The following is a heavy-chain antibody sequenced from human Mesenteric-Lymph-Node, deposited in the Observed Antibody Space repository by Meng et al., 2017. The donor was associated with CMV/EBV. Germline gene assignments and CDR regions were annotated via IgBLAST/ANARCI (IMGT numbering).Heavy chain of an antibody. J-gene: IGHJ2*01. CDR2: MSGSGGST. V-gene: IGHV3-23*01. CDR3: AKVVLGGWYFDL. CDR1: GLTFSSYA. D-gene: IGHD4/OR15-4a*01. Sequence: LEASGLTFSSYAMSWVRQAPGKGLEWVSAMSGSGGSTYYADSVKGRFTISRDNSKNTLYLQMNSLRAEDTAVYYCAKVVLGGWYFDLWGRGTLVTVSS.